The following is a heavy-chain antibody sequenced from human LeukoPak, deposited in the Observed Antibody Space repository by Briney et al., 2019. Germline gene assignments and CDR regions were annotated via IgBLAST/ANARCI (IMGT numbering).Heavy chain of an antibody. CDR3: ARQNYYDSSFDY. D-gene: IGHD3-22*01. CDR2: IYYSGST. V-gene: IGHV4-59*01. Sequence: SETLSLTCTVSGGSISSYYWSWIRQPPGKGLEWIGYIYYSGSTNYNPSLKSRVTISVDTSKNQFPLKLSSVTAADTAVYYCARQNYYDSSFDYWGQGTLVTVSS. CDR1: GGSISSYY. J-gene: IGHJ4*02.